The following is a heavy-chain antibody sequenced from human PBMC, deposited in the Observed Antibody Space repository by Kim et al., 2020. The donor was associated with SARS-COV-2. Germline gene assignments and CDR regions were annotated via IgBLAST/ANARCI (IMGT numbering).Heavy chain of an antibody. Sequence: SVKVSCKASGGTFSSYAISWVRQAPGQGLEWMGGIIPIFGTANYAQKFQGRVTITADESTSTAYMELSSLRSEDTAVYYCARVGSVVVPASFDYWGQGTLVTVSS. D-gene: IGHD2-2*01. V-gene: IGHV1-69*13. J-gene: IGHJ4*02. CDR2: IIPIFGTA. CDR3: ARVGSVVVPASFDY. CDR1: GGTFSSYA.